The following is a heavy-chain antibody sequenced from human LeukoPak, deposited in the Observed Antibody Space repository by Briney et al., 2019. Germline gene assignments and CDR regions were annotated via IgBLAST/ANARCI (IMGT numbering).Heavy chain of an antibody. D-gene: IGHD2-8*01. CDR3: ARDRHCVNGVCHSPAGMDV. Sequence: PGRSLRLSCAASGFILNSYGMHWVRQAPGKGLEWVADICFDGKNQHFADSVRGRFAISRDNSKNTVYLQINSLRAEDTAVYYCARDRHCVNGVCHSPAGMDVWGQGTTVTVSS. CDR2: ICFDGKNQ. J-gene: IGHJ6*02. V-gene: IGHV3-33*01. CDR1: GFILNSYG.